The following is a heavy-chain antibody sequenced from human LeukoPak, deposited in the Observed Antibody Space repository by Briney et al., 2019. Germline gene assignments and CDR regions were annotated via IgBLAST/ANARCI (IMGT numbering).Heavy chain of an antibody. CDR1: GYSFTSYW. CDR2: IYPGDSDT. D-gene: IGHD3-9*01. Sequence: GESLKISCKGSGYSFTSYWIGWVRQMPGKGLEWMGIIYPGDSDTRYSPSFQGQVTIPADKSISTAYLQWSSLKASDTAMYYCASGLNAYYDILTGYGLFDYWGQGTLVTVSS. J-gene: IGHJ4*02. CDR3: ASGLNAYYDILTGYGLFDY. V-gene: IGHV5-51*01.